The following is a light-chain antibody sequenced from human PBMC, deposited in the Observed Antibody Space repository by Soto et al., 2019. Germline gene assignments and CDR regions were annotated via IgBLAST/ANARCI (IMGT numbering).Light chain of an antibody. CDR3: QQASTFPLT. CDR2: AAS. Sequence: DIRMTQSPSSLAASVGDRVTITCRASQPISSWLVWYQQKPGHAPKLLIYAASNWQSGVPSRFSGSASGTEFTLTISSLQPEDFATYYCQQASTFPLTFVGGTEVQIK. CDR1: QPISSW. J-gene: IGKJ4*01. V-gene: IGKV1-12*01.